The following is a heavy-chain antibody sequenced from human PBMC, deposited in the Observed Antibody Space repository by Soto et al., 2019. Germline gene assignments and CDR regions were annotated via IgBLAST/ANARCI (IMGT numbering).Heavy chain of an antibody. Sequence: QVQLVESGGGVVQPGRSLRLSCAASGFTFSSYGMHWVRQAPGKGLEWVAVISYDGSNKYYADSVKGRFTISRDNSKNTLYLQMNSLRAEDTAVYYCAKDGGYDYVWGSYRPFVNYFDYWGQGTLVTVSS. J-gene: IGHJ4*02. CDR1: GFTFSSYG. V-gene: IGHV3-30*18. CDR2: ISYDGSNK. D-gene: IGHD3-16*02. CDR3: AKDGGYDYVWGSYRPFVNYFDY.